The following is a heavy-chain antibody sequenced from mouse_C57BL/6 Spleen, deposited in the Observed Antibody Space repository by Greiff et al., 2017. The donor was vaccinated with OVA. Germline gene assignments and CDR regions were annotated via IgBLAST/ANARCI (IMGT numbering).Heavy chain of an antibody. V-gene: IGHV1-80*01. J-gene: IGHJ4*01. Sequence: QVQLQQSGAELVKPGASVKISCKASGYAFSSYWMNWVKQRPGKGLEWIGQIYPGDGDTNYNGKFKGKATLTADKSSSTAYMQLSSLTSEDSAVYFCARRDYYGSSYYAMDYWGQGTSVTVSS. CDR1: GYAFSSYW. CDR2: IYPGDGDT. D-gene: IGHD1-1*01. CDR3: ARRDYYGSSYYAMDY.